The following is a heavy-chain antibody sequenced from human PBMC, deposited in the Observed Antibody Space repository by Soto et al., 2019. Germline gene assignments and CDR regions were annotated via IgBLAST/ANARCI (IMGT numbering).Heavy chain of an antibody. CDR3: ESYGSGNRYGYAGPSYFVY. CDR1: GFTVSSDY. J-gene: IGHJ4*02. Sequence: AGGSLRLSCTASGFTVSSDYMIWVRQAPGQGLEWVSVVYICGSTYYADSVKGRFTISRDNYKNTLYLQMNSLRAKDTAVYYCESYGSGNRYGYAGPSYFVYWGQGTLVTVSS. V-gene: IGHV3-53*01. CDR2: VYICGST. D-gene: IGHD5-18*01.